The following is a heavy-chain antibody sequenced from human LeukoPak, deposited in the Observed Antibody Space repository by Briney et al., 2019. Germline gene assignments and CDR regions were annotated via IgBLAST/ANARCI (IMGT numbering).Heavy chain of an antibody. Sequence: GASVKVSCKASGYTFTSYGISGVRQAPGQGLEWMGWISAYNGNTNYAQKLQGRVTMTTDTSTSTAYMELRSLRSDDTAVYYCARGRYSSSSGKGQFDPWGQGTLVTVSS. J-gene: IGHJ5*02. D-gene: IGHD6-13*01. CDR3: ARGRYSSSSGKGQFDP. V-gene: IGHV1-18*01. CDR2: ISAYNGNT. CDR1: GYTFTSYG.